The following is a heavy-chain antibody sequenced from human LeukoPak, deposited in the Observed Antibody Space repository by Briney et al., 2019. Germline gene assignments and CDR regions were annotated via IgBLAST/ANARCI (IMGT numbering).Heavy chain of an antibody. CDR2: IKSKTDGDTT. CDR3: TRRLSSSRYYDY. D-gene: IGHD6-13*01. V-gene: IGHV3-15*01. J-gene: IGHJ4*02. CDR1: GFTFSNAW. Sequence: PGGSLRLSCAASGFTFSNAWMSWVRQAPGKGLEWVGRIKSKTDGDTTDYAAPVKGRFTISRDDSKNTLYLQMNSLKTEDTAVYYCTRRLSSSRYYDYWGQGTLVTVSS.